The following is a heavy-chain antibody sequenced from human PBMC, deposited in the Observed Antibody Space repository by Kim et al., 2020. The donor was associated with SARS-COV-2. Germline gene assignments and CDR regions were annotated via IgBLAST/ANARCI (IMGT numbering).Heavy chain of an antibody. CDR3: AKVSWSGDSC. D-gene: IGHD3-3*01. Sequence: GGSLRLSCEASGCTFYRDRMSWVRQAPGKGLEWVSAIGAGNDGPFYAESVRGRFTISRDDSKNTLFLQMNSLRVDDTAIYYCAKVSWSGDSCWGQGTLVT. CDR2: IGAGNDGP. V-gene: IGHV3-23*01. J-gene: IGHJ1*01. CDR1: GCTFYRDR.